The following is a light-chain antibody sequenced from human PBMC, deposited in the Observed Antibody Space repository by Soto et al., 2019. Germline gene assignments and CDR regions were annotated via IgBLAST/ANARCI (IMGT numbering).Light chain of an antibody. CDR1: QSLTNNY. V-gene: IGKV3-20*01. CDR2: AAS. J-gene: IGKJ4*01. Sequence: EIVLTQSPGTLSLSPGERATLSCRASQSLTNNYLAWYQQKPGQAPRLLIYAASSRATGIPDRFSGSGSETDFTLTISRLEPEDFEVYYCQRYGSSLPVTFGGGTNVEIK. CDR3: QRYGSSLPVT.